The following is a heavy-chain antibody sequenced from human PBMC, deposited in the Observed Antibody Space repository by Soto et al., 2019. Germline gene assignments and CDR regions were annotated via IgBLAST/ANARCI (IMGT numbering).Heavy chain of an antibody. D-gene: IGHD2-15*01. Sequence: ASVKVPCKASGGTFSSYTISWVRQAPGQGLEWMGRIIPILGIANYAQKFQGGVTITADKSTSTAYMELSSLRSEDTAVYYCARAGDCSGGSCYDTPFDYWGQGTLVTVSS. CDR1: GGTFSSYT. V-gene: IGHV1-69*02. J-gene: IGHJ4*02. CDR3: ARAGDCSGGSCYDTPFDY. CDR2: IIPILGIA.